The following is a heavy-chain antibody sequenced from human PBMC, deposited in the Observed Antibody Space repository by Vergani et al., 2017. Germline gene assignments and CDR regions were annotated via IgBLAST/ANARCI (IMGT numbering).Heavy chain of an antibody. D-gene: IGHD3-22*01. CDR1: GGSISSYY. CDR2: IYYSGST. Sequence: QVQLQESGPGLVKPSETLSLTCTVSGGSISSYYSSWIRQPPGKGLEWFGYIYYSGSTNYNPSLKSRVTISVDTSKNQFSLKLSSVTAADTAVYYCARESGSYYYDSSGYYTDDAFDIWGQGTMVTVSS. V-gene: IGHV4-59*01. J-gene: IGHJ3*02. CDR3: ARESGSYYYDSSGYYTDDAFDI.